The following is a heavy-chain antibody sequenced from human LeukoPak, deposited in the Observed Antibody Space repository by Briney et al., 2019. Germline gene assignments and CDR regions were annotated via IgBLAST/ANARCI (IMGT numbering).Heavy chain of an antibody. J-gene: IGHJ4*02. CDR3: ARNQGGYYDFWSGYYYFDY. V-gene: IGHV4-39*01. D-gene: IGHD3-3*01. CDR1: GGSISSSSYY. Sequence: SETLSLTCTVSGGSISSSSYYWGWIRQPPGKGLEWIGSIYYSGSTYYNPSLKSRVTISVDTSKNQFSLKLSSVTAADTAVYYCARNQGGYYDFWSGYYYFDYWGQGTLVTVSS. CDR2: IYYSGST.